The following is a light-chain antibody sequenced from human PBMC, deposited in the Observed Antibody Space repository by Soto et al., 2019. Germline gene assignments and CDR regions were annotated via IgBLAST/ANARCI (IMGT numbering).Light chain of an antibody. CDR2: DVN. J-gene: IGLJ2*01. CDR1: RSDIGSRNS. V-gene: IGLV2-14*03. CDR3: ASYTAASTMV. Sequence: QSALTQPASVPGSLGQSITISCTGTRSDIGSRNSVSWYQHHPGKAPKLMIYDVNIRPSGVSHRFSGSKSGNAASLTISGLQAEDEADYSCASYTAASTMVFGGGTKVTVL.